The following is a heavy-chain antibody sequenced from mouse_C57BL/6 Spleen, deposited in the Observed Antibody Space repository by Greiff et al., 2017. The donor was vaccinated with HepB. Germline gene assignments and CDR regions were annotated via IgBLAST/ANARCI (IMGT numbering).Heavy chain of an antibody. Sequence: EVMLVESGGGLVQPGGSLSLSCAASGFTFTDYYMSWVRQPPGKALEWLGFIRNKANGYTTEYSASVKGRFTISRDNSQSILYLQMNALRAEDSATYYCARSLNLLRDYYAMDYWGQGTSVTVSS. V-gene: IGHV7-3*01. CDR3: ARSLNLLRDYYAMDY. CDR2: IRNKANGYTT. CDR1: GFTFTDYY. J-gene: IGHJ4*01. D-gene: IGHD1-1*01.